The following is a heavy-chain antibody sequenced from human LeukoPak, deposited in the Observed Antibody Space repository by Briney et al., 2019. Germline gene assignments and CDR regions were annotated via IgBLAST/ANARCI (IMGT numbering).Heavy chain of an antibody. J-gene: IGHJ4*02. Sequence: PGGSLRLSRAASGFTFSSYWMSWVRQAPGKGLEWVANIKQDGSEKYYVDSVKGRFTISRDNAKNSLYLQMNSLRAEDTAVYYCARSRGPSYYYDSSGYPSGYWGQGTLVTVSS. CDR1: GFTFSSYW. CDR3: ARSRGPSYYYDSSGYPSGY. D-gene: IGHD3-22*01. V-gene: IGHV3-7*01. CDR2: IKQDGSEK.